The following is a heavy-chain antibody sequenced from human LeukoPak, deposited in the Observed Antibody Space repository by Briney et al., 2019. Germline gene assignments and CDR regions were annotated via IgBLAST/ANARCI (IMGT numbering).Heavy chain of an antibody. J-gene: IGHJ4*01. Sequence: GGSLRLSCAASGFTFSSYTMNWVRQAPGKGLEWVSSIAGSSGYISYADSVKGRFTISRDNAKKSLYLQMTSLTAEDTAVYYCARDRGAYCGGDCYLGFDYWGRGTLVTVSA. D-gene: IGHD2-21*02. CDR3: ARDRGAYCGGDCYLGFDY. CDR1: GFTFSSYT. CDR2: IAGSSGYI. V-gene: IGHV3-21*01.